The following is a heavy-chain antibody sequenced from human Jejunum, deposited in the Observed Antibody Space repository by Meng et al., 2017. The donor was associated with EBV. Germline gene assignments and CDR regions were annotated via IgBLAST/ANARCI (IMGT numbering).Heavy chain of an antibody. D-gene: IGHD3-10*01. V-gene: IGHV1-2*06. Sequence: QLLQLGTKWKKPGPSWSVTCKASEYRFSTYFIHWVRQAPGQGLEWMGRINCNNGDTDYAQKFQDRVTMTRDTSITTAYMDLTGLTSNDAAFYYCARIRYGTGTDWFDPWGQGTLVTVSS. CDR3: ARIRYGTGTDWFDP. J-gene: IGHJ5*02. CDR1: EYRFSTYF. CDR2: INCNNGDT.